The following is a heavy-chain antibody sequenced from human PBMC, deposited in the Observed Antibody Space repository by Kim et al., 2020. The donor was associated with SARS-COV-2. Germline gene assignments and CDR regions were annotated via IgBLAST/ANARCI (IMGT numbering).Heavy chain of an antibody. Sequence: GGSLRLSCAASGFTFSSYWMSWVRQAPGKGLEWVANIKQDGSEKYYVDSVKGRFTISRDNAKNSLYLQMNSLRAEDTAVYYCARVGSDSSLSSGYFDYWGQGTLVTVSS. CDR3: ARVGSDSSLSSGYFDY. CDR2: IKQDGSEK. CDR1: GFTFSSYW. J-gene: IGHJ4*02. V-gene: IGHV3-7*01. D-gene: IGHD3-10*01.